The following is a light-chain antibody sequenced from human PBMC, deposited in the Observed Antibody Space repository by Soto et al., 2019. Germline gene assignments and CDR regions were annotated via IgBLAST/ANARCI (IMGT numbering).Light chain of an antibody. CDR3: QQYGTSPRT. J-gene: IGKJ1*01. V-gene: IGKV3-20*01. CDR2: GAS. CDR1: QSVSSSY. Sequence: ETVLAQSPGTLSLSPGEGATLSCRASQSVSSSYLAWYQQKPGQAPRLLIYGASSRATGIPDRFSGSGSGTDFTLTISRLEPEDFAVYYCQQYGTSPRTFGQGTKVEIK.